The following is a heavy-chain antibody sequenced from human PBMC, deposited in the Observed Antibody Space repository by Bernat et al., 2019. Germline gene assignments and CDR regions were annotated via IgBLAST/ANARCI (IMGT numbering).Heavy chain of an antibody. Sequence: QVQLVQSGAEVKKPGSSVKVSCKASGGTFSSYTISWVRQAPGQGLAWMGRIIPILGIANYAPKFQGRVTITADKSTSTAYMELSSLRSEDTAVYYCARDTGYCSSTSCSDYWGQGTLVTVSS. CDR1: GGTFSSYT. V-gene: IGHV1-69*08. CDR3: ARDTGYCSSTSCSDY. D-gene: IGHD2-2*01. CDR2: IIPILGIA. J-gene: IGHJ4*02.